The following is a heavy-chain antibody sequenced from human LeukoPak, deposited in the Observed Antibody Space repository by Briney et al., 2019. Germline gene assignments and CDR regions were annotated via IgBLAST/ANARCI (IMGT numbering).Heavy chain of an antibody. V-gene: IGHV4-4*07. Sequence: SDTLSLTCTVSGTSMSNSYWSWIRQPAGKGLEWIGHIQDRGSTIYNPSLGSRVTMSLDTPKNQFSLKLNSVTAADTAVYYCTRGQWLDVWDFWGQGTLVTVSS. CDR1: GTSMSNSY. CDR2: IQDRGST. D-gene: IGHD6-19*01. CDR3: TRGQWLDVWDF. J-gene: IGHJ4*02.